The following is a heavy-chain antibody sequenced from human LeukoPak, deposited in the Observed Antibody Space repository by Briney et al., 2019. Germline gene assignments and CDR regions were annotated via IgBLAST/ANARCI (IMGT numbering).Heavy chain of an antibody. CDR3: ARHKQYMAPFDP. D-gene: IGHD2/OR15-2a*01. J-gene: IGHJ5*02. CDR2: MNPNSGNT. Sequence: ASVKVSCKASGYTFTSYDINWVRQATGQGLEWMGWMNPNSGNTGYAQKFQGRVTMTRNTSISTAYMELSSLRSEDTAVYYCARHKQYMAPFDPWGQGTLVTVSS. CDR1: GYTFTSYD. V-gene: IGHV1-8*01.